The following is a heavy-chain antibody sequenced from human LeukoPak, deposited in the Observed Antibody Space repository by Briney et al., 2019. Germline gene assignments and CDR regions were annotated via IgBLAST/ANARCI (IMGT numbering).Heavy chain of an antibody. V-gene: IGHV4-39*01. J-gene: IGHJ3*02. CDR1: GGSISTSGQY. D-gene: IGHD6-19*01. CDR2: LYYAGST. Sequence: IPSETLSLTCSVSGGSISTSGQYWVWIRQTPGKGLEWIGSLYYAGSTYNNPSLESRVTISIDTSKNQFSLRLTSVTAADTAVYFCARPFYSSGWYGAFDIWGPGTMVTVSS. CDR3: ARPFYSSGWYGAFDI.